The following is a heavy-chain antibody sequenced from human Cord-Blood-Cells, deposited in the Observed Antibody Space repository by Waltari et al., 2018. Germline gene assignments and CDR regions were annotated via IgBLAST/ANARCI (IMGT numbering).Heavy chain of an antibody. J-gene: IGHJ6*03. CDR2: IYTSGST. CDR3: ARGPYYGSGSASYYYYYMDV. Sequence: QVQLQESGPGLVKPSETLSLTCTVSGGSISSYYWSWIRQPAGKGLEWIGRIYTSGSTNYNPSIKSRVTMSVDTSKNQFSLKLSSVTAADTAVYYCARGPYYGSGSASYYYYYMDVWGKGTTVTVSS. D-gene: IGHD3-10*01. V-gene: IGHV4-4*07. CDR1: GGSISSYY.